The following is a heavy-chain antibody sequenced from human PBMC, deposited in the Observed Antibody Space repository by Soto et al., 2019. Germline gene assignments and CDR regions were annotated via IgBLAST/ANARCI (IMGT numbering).Heavy chain of an antibody. CDR3: AKTYDFWSGFVGADV. CDR1: GFTFSSYA. D-gene: IGHD3-3*01. V-gene: IGHV3-23*01. Sequence: SGGSLRLSCAASGFTFSSYAMSWVRQAPGKGLEWVSAISGSGGSTYYADSVKGRFTISRDNSKNTLYLQMNSLRAEDTAVYYCAKTYDFWSGFVGADVWGQGTTVTVSS. CDR2: ISGSGGST. J-gene: IGHJ6*02.